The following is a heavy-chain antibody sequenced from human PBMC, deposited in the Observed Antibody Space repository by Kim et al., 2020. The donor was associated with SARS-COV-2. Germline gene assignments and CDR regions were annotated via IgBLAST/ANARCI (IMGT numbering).Heavy chain of an antibody. Sequence: GGSLRLSCAASGFTFDDYAMHWVRQAPGKGLEWVSGISWNSGSIGYADSVKGRFTISRDNAKNSLYLQMNSLRAEDTALYYCAKASGYGAGMDVWGQGTTVTVSS. D-gene: IGHD5-12*01. CDR2: ISWNSGSI. CDR3: AKASGYGAGMDV. CDR1: GFTFDDYA. V-gene: IGHV3-9*01. J-gene: IGHJ6*02.